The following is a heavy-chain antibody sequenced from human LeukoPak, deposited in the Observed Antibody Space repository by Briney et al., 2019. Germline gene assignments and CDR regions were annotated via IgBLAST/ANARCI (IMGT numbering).Heavy chain of an antibody. Sequence: PGGSLRLSCAASGFTFSDHYMDWVRQAPGKGLEWVGRTRNKANSYTTEYAASVKGRFTISRDDSKNSLYLQMNSLKTEDTAVYYCARGAVYSPDAFDIWGQGTMVTVSS. CDR2: TRNKANSYTT. CDR1: GFTFSDHY. CDR3: ARGAVYSPDAFDI. D-gene: IGHD6-13*01. J-gene: IGHJ3*02. V-gene: IGHV3-72*01.